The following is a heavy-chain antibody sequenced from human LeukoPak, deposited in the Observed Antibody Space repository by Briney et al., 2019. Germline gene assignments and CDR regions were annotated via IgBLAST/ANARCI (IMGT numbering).Heavy chain of an antibody. J-gene: IGHJ3*02. D-gene: IGHD6-13*01. Sequence: SVKVSCKASGGTFSSYAISWVRQAPGQGLEWMGGIIPIFGTANYAQKFQGRVTIIADESTSTAYMELSSLRSEDTAVYYCAREPIHIAAAGTGDAFDIWGQGTMVTVSS. CDR1: GGTFSSYA. CDR2: IIPIFGTA. CDR3: AREPIHIAAAGTGDAFDI. V-gene: IGHV1-69*13.